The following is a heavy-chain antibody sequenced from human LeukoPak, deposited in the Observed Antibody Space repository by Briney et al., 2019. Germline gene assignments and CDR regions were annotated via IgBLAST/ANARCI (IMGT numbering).Heavy chain of an antibody. CDR1: GYTFTGYY. V-gene: IGHV1-2*02. J-gene: IGHJ4*02. CDR2: INPNSGGT. Sequence: ASVKVSCKASGYTFTGYYMHWVRQAPGQGLEWMGWINPNSGGTNYAQKFQGRVTMTRDTSISTAYMELSRLRSDDTAVYYCARDKGMGVAALYYFDYWGQGTLVTVSS. CDR3: ARDKGMGVAALYYFDY. D-gene: IGHD2-15*01.